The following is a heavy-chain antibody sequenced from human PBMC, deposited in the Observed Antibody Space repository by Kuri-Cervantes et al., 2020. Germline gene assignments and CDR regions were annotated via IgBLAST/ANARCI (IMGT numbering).Heavy chain of an antibody. CDR1: GGSISSSNW. J-gene: IGHJ4*02. CDR2: IYYSGST. CDR3: ARDVAAAGLDY. D-gene: IGHD6-13*01. V-gene: IGHV4-30-4*01. Sequence: SQTLSLTCAVSGGSISSSNWWSWVRQPPGKGLEWIGYIYYSGSTYYNPSLKSRVTISVDTSKNQFSLKLSSVTAADTAVYYCARDVAAAGLDYWGQGTLVTVSS.